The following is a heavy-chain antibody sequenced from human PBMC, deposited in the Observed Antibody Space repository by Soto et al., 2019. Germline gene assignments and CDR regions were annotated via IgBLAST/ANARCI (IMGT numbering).Heavy chain of an antibody. J-gene: IGHJ4*02. CDR1: GDSVSSNTAA. V-gene: IGHV6-1*01. CDR2: TYYRSNWRH. D-gene: IGHD2-15*01. Sequence: SQTLSLTCAISGDSVSSNTAAWNWIRSSPSRGLEWLGRTYYRSNWRHDYAVSVKSRITVNPATSKNHFSLQLNSVTPDDTAVYYCARGVAGSSFDFWGQGTLVTVSS. CDR3: ARGVAGSSFDF.